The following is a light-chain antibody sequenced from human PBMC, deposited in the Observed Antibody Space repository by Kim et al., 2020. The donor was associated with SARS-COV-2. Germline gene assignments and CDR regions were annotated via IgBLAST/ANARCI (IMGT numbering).Light chain of an antibody. CDR2: DVI. V-gene: IGLV2-14*03. CDR1: SRDVGGYNS. J-gene: IGLJ1*01. CDR3: SSYTTSATYV. Sequence: QSALTQPASVSGTPGQSITISCTGTSRDVGGYNSVSWYQHHPGKAPKLMIYDVIKRPSWVSHRFSGSKSGNTASLTISGLQAEDEADYYCSSYTTSATYVFGTGNKVTVL.